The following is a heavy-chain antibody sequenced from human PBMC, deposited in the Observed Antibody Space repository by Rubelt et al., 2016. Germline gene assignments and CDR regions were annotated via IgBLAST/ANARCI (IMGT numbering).Heavy chain of an antibody. Sequence: QVHLVQSGAEVKKPGASVRVSCEASGYSFSSNAMNWVRQAPGQGLEWMGWINTNTGNPTYAQAFTGRFVFSLDTSVSTAYLQISSLKAEDTAVYYCAREGGTDGMDVWGQGTTVTVSS. V-gene: IGHV7-4-1*02. J-gene: IGHJ6*02. D-gene: IGHD1-26*01. CDR2: INTNTGNP. CDR3: AREGGTDGMDV. CDR1: GYSFSSNA.